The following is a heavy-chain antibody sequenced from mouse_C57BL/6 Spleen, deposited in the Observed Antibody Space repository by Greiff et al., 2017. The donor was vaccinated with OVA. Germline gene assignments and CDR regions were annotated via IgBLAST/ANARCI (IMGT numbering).Heavy chain of an antibody. CDR3: ARRYYGSSYLGYCDV. CDR1: GFNIKDYY. D-gene: IGHD1-1*01. CDR2: IDPEDGET. Sequence: VQLKQSGAELVKPGASVKLSCTASGFNIKDYYMHWVKQRTEQGLEWIGRIDPEDGETKYAPKFQGKATITADTSSNTAYLQLSSLTSEDTAVYYGARRYYGSSYLGYCDVWGTGTTVTVSS. V-gene: IGHV14-2*01. J-gene: IGHJ1*03.